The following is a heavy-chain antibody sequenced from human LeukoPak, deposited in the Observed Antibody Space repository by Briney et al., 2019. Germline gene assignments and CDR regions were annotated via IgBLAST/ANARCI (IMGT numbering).Heavy chain of an antibody. CDR1: GGSISSYY. V-gene: IGHV4-4*07. J-gene: IGHJ5*02. CDR3: ARDLSGDYDFWSGYYSDWFDH. D-gene: IGHD3-3*01. CDR2: IYTSGST. Sequence: PSETLSLTCTVSGGSISSYYWSWIRQPAGKGLEWIGRIYTSGSTNYNPSLKSRVTMSVDTSKNQFSLKLSSVTAADTAVYYCARDLSGDYDFWSGYYSDWFDHWGQGTLVTVSS.